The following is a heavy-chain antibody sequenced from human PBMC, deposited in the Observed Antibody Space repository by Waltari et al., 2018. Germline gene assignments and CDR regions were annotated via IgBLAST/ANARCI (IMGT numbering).Heavy chain of an antibody. CDR1: GGSFSGYY. D-gene: IGHD4-17*01. J-gene: IGHJ6*03. Sequence: QVQLQQWGAGLLKPSETLSLTCAVYGGSFSGYYWTWIRQPPGKGLEWSGEINHSGSTSYSPSLKSRVTISVDTTKNQFSLKLSSVTAADTAVYYCARGTTVTPRAYYYYYYYMDVWGKGTTVTVSS. CDR2: INHSGST. CDR3: ARGTTVTPRAYYYYYYYMDV. V-gene: IGHV4-34*01.